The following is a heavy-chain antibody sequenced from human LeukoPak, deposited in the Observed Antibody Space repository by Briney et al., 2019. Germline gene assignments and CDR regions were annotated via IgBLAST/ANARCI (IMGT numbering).Heavy chain of an antibody. V-gene: IGHV4-39*01. CDR2: IDDSGST. Sequence: SETLSLTCAVLGDSISGSTYYWGWIRQPPGKGLEWIGSIDDSGSTYYSPSLKSRVTISVDSSTNQFSLKLNSVTAAGTAVYYCAKHGWRHLVDVWFDPWGQGGLVTVSS. CDR1: GDSISGSTYY. J-gene: IGHJ5*02. CDR3: AKHGWRHLVDVWFDP. D-gene: IGHD6-13*01.